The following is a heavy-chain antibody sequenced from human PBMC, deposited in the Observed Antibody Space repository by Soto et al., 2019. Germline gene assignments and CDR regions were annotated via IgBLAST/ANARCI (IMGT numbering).Heavy chain of an antibody. J-gene: IGHJ4*02. CDR2: IYYSGST. Sequence: SETLSLTCTVSGGSISSGDYYWSWIRQPPGKGLEWIGYIYYSGSTYYNPSLKSRVTISVDTSKNQFSLKLSSVTAADTAVYYCARILGILGYCSSTSCQFDYWGQGTLVTVSS. V-gene: IGHV4-30-4*01. CDR1: GGSISSGDYY. D-gene: IGHD2-2*01. CDR3: ARILGILGYCSSTSCQFDY.